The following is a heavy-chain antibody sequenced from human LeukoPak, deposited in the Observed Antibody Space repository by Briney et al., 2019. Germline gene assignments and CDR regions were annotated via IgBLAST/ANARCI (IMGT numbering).Heavy chain of an antibody. D-gene: IGHD4-23*01. J-gene: IGHJ5*02. CDR3: ASARTLVDYGGNWFDP. CDR2: ISGSGSST. V-gene: IGHV3-23*01. CDR1: GFTFSSYV. Sequence: PGGSLRLSCAASGFTFSSYVMSWVRQAPGKGLEWVSAISGSGSSTYYADSVKGRFTISRDNSKNTLYLQMNSLRAEDTAVYYCASARTLVDYGGNWFDPWGQGTLVTVSS.